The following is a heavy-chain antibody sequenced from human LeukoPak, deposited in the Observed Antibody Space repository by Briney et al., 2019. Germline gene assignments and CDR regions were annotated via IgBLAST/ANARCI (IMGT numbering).Heavy chain of an antibody. CDR1: GFTFSSYG. CDR2: IRYDGSNK. Sequence: PGGSLRLSCAASGFTFSSYGMHWVRQAPGKGLEWVAFIRYDGSNKYYADSVKGRFTISRDNSKNTLYLQMNGLRAEDTAVYYCAKLDSSGWYLDYWGQGTLVTVSS. CDR3: AKLDSSGWYLDY. V-gene: IGHV3-30*02. D-gene: IGHD6-19*01. J-gene: IGHJ4*02.